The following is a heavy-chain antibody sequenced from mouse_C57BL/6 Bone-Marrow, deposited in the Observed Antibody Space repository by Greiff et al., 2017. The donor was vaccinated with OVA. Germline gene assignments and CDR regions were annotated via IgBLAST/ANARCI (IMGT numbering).Heavy chain of an antibody. V-gene: IGHV1-53*01. D-gene: IGHD1-1*01. Sequence: QVQLQQPGTELVKPGASVTLSCKASGYTFTSYWMHWVKQRPGQGLEWIGNINPSNGGTNYNEKFKSKATLTVDRSSSTAYMQLSSLTSEDSAVYYCARRDYGSSYDFDYWGQGTTLTVSS. CDR3: ARRDYGSSYDFDY. J-gene: IGHJ2*01. CDR1: GYTFTSYW. CDR2: INPSNGGT.